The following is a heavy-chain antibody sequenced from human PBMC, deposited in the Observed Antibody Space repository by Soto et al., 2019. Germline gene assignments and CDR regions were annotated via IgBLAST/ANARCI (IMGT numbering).Heavy chain of an antibody. CDR1: GWSFSGYY. J-gene: IGHJ6*02. CDR2: INHSGST. D-gene: IGHD6-6*01. Sequence: SDTQSLTYTVYGWSFSGYYWSWLRQPPGKGLEWIGEINHSGSTNYNPSLKSRVTISVDTSKNQFSLKLSSVTAADTAVYYCARGYIAARGGNYYYYGMDVWGQGTTV. V-gene: IGHV4-34*01. CDR3: ARGYIAARGGNYYYYGMDV.